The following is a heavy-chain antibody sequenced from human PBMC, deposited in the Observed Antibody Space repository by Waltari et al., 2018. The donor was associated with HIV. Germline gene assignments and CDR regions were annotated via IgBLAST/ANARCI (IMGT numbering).Heavy chain of an antibody. V-gene: IGHV4-39*01. CDR2: IYYSGST. Sequence: QLHLQESGPGLVKPSETLSLTCPVSGGSISSSSYYLGWIRQPPGKGLQSFGSIYYSGSTYDNPSLKSLGTISVDTSKNQFSLKLSSVTAADTAVYYCARVEAVAIYVDYWGQGTLVTVSS. J-gene: IGHJ4*02. CDR3: ARVEAVAIYVDY. D-gene: IGHD6-19*01. CDR1: GGSISSSSYY.